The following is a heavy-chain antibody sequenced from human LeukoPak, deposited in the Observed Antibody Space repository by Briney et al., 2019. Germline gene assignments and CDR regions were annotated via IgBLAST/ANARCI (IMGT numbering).Heavy chain of an antibody. J-gene: IGHJ4*02. Sequence: SVKVSCKASGGTFSSYAISWVRQAPGQGLEWMGGIIPIFGTANYAQKFQGRVTITADESTSTAYMELSSQRSEDTAVYYCATCARNFYCYRFDYWGQGALVTVSS. CDR2: IIPIFGTA. CDR3: ATCARNFYCYRFDY. CDR1: GGTFSSYA. D-gene: IGHD2-2*02. V-gene: IGHV1-69*13.